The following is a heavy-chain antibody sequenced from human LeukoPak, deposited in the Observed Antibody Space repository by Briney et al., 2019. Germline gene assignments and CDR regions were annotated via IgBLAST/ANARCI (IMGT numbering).Heavy chain of an antibody. D-gene: IGHD6-13*01. CDR3: ARGPRYSSSWYPNYYYYGMDV. V-gene: IGHV4-34*01. Sequence: SETLSLTCAVYGGSFSGYYWSLIRQPPGKGLEWIGEINHSGSTNYNPSLKSRVTISVDTSKNQFSLKLSSVTAADTAVYYCARGPRYSSSWYPNYYYYGMDVWGQGTTVTVSS. CDR2: INHSGST. CDR1: GGSFSGYY. J-gene: IGHJ6*02.